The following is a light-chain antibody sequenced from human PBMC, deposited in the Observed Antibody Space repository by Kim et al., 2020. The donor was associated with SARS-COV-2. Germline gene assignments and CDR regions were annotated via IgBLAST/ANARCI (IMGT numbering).Light chain of an antibody. CDR3: ASYTSASAVGV. J-gene: IGLJ7*01. V-gene: IGLV2-14*03. CDR1: RSDVGGHDN. CDR2: DVT. Sequence: QSALTQPASVSGSPGQSITISCTGTRSDVGGHDNVSWYQQHPGKAPKLIIYDVTNRPSGVSGRFSGSKSGNTASLTISGLQAEDEADYHCASYTSASAVGVFGGGTQLTVL.